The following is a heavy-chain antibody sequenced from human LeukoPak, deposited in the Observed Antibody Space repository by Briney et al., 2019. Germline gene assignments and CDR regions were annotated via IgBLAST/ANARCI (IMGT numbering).Heavy chain of an antibody. CDR3: ARDRADDDSSGYIYRDFAY. V-gene: IGHV4-59*01. D-gene: IGHD3-22*01. CDR2: IYYSGST. J-gene: IGHJ4*02. Sequence: SETLSLTCTVSGGSISSYYWSWIRQPPGKGLEWIGYIYYSGSTNYNPSLKSRVTISVDTSKNQFSLKLSSVTAADTAVYYCARDRADDDSSGYIYRDFAYWGQGNLVTVSP. CDR1: GGSISSYY.